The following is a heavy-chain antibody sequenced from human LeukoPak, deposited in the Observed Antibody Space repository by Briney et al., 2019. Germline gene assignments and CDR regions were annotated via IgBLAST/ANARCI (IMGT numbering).Heavy chain of an antibody. D-gene: IGHD3-22*01. CDR1: GGSISSGSYY. Sequence: PSETLSLTCTVSGGSISSGSYYWSWIRQPAGKGLEWIGRIYTSGSTNYNPSLKSRVTIPVDTSKNQFSLKLSSVTAADTAVYYCASTSAYYYDSSGYYYHFDYWGQGTLVTVSS. CDR2: IYTSGST. J-gene: IGHJ4*02. CDR3: ASTSAYYYDSSGYYYHFDY. V-gene: IGHV4-61*02.